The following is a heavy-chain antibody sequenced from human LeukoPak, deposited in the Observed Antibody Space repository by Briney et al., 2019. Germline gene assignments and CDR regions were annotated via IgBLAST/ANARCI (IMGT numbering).Heavy chain of an antibody. CDR1: GGSISSYY. J-gene: IGHJ3*02. D-gene: IGHD5-24*01. Sequence: PSETLSLTCTVSGGSISSYYWGWIRQPPGKGLEWIGYIYYSGSTNYNPSLKSRVTISVDTSKNQFSLKLSSVTAADTAVYYCARHSRDGYNLRGDAFDIWGQGTMVTVSS. CDR3: ARHSRDGYNLRGDAFDI. CDR2: IYYSGST. V-gene: IGHV4-59*08.